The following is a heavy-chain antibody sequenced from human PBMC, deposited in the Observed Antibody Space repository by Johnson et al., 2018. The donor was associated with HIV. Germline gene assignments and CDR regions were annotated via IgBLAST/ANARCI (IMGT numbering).Heavy chain of an antibody. CDR1: GFSFRSYW. V-gene: IGHV3-7*05. CDR3: ARAGYSNYDRAFDI. D-gene: IGHD4-11*01. J-gene: IGHJ3*02. Sequence: VQLVESGGGLVQPGGSLRLSCVASGFSFRSYWMTWVRQAPGKGLEWVANIKQDGSEKYYVDSVKGRFTISRDNSKNTLYLQMNSLRAEDTAVYYCARAGYSNYDRAFDIWGQGTMVTVSS. CDR2: IKQDGSEK.